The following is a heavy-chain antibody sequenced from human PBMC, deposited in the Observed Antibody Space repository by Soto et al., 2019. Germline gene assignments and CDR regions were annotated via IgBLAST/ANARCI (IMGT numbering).Heavy chain of an antibody. J-gene: IGHJ5*02. CDR1: GGSISSSSYY. Sequence: SETLSLTCTVSGGSISSSSYYWGWIRQPPGKGLEWIGSIYYSGSTYYNPSLKSRVTISVDTSKNQFSLKLSSVTAADTAVYYCARLVYDSSGYRHAWGQGTLVTVSS. V-gene: IGHV4-39*01. D-gene: IGHD3-22*01. CDR2: IYYSGST. CDR3: ARLVYDSSGYRHA.